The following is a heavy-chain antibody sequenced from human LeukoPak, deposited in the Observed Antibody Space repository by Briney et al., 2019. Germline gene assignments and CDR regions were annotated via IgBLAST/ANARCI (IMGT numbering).Heavy chain of an antibody. D-gene: IGHD6-19*01. CDR1: GFTFSSYP. J-gene: IGHJ4*02. CDR2: ISFDRSNK. CDR3: ARGKQWLALDPSFDY. Sequence: GGSLRLSCAASGFTFSSYPMHWVRQAPGKGLEWVAVISFDRSNKYYADSVKGRFTSSRDNSKNTLYLQMNSLRAEDTAVYYCARGKQWLALDPSFDYWGQGTLVTVSS. V-gene: IGHV3-30*04.